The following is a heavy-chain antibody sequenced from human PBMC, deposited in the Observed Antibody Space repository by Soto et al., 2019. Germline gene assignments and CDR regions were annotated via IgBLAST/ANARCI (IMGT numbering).Heavy chain of an antibody. J-gene: IGHJ6*02. CDR1: GYSVANYF. Sequence: QVQLVQSGAEVREPGASVKVSCKASGYSVANYFMHWVRQAPGQGLEWLGVINPSAGSTTYAQKSRGRPTMTGDTPTNTVYRAVRSLSFGDTAFFYGGGGGTPPAFCYSGGRAFWGQGPTVPV. CDR3: GGGGTPPAFCYSGGRAF. CDR2: INPSAGST. D-gene: IGHD2-15*01. V-gene: IGHV1-46*01.